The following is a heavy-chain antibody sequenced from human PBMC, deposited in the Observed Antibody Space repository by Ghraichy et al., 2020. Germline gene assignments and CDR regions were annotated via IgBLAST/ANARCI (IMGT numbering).Heavy chain of an antibody. CDR3: ARGYGGNSAY. Sequence: GGSLRLSCAASGFTFSSYWMSWVRQAPGKGPEWVANIKQDGTEKSYVDSVKGRFTISRDNAKNSLYLQMNSLRAEDTAVYYCARGYGGNSAYWGQGTLVTVSS. J-gene: IGHJ4*02. CDR1: GFTFSSYW. V-gene: IGHV3-7*01. D-gene: IGHD4-23*01. CDR2: IKQDGTEK.